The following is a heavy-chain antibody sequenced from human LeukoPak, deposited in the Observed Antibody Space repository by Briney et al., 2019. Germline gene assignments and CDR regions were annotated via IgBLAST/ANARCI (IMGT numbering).Heavy chain of an antibody. J-gene: IGHJ6*03. V-gene: IGHV1-2*02. Sequence: ASVTVSCKASGYTFTGYYMHWVRQAPGQGLEWMGWINPNSGGTNYAQKFQGRVTMTRDTSISTAYMELSRLRSDDTAVYYCARDSRVFGVVILNYYYMDVWGKGTTVTVSS. CDR1: GYTFTGYY. CDR3: ARDSRVFGVVILNYYYMDV. CDR2: INPNSGGT. D-gene: IGHD3-3*01.